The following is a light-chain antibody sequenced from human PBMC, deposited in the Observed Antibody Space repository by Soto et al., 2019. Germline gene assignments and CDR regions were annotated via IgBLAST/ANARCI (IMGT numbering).Light chain of an antibody. V-gene: IGKV3-20*01. CDR1: QSVSSSY. J-gene: IGKJ2*01. CDR3: QQYGSSPYT. CDR2: GAS. Sequence: EIVLTQSPGTVSLSPGERATLSCRASQSVSSSYLAWYQQKAGQAPRLLIYGASSRATGIRDRFSGSGSGTDFTLSISRLEPEDCAVYYCQQYGSSPYTFGQGTKLEIK.